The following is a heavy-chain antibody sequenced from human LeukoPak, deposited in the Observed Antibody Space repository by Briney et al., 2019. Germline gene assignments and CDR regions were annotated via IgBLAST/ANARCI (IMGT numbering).Heavy chain of an antibody. CDR1: GGSISSSSFY. Sequence: SETLSLTCSVSGGSISSSSFYWGWIRQPPGKGLEWIGSIYYSGSTYYNPSLKSRVTVSVDTSKNQLSLKLSSVTAADTAVYYCARVDYDSSGYYNDNWFDPWGQGTLVTV. CDR2: IYYSGST. D-gene: IGHD3-22*01. CDR3: ARVDYDSSGYYNDNWFDP. V-gene: IGHV4-39*07. J-gene: IGHJ5*02.